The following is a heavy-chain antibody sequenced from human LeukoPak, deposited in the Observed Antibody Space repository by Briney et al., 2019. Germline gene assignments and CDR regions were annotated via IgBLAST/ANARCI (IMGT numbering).Heavy chain of an antibody. CDR1: GDSVSSKSAA. Sequence: SQTLSLTYAISGDSVSSKSAAWNWIRQSPSRGLEWLGRTYYRYKWYNDYAVSVESRITINPDTSKNQFSLQLNSVTPEDTAVYYCARGAQSSRWFDPQGQGTLVTV. CDR3: ARGAQSSRWFDP. V-gene: IGHV6-1*01. CDR2: TYYRYKWYN. D-gene: IGHD6-6*01. J-gene: IGHJ5*02.